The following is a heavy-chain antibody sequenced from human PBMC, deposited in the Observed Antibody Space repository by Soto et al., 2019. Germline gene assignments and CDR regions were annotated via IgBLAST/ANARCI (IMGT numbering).Heavy chain of an antibody. J-gene: IGHJ6*02. D-gene: IGHD3-16*01. CDR1: GFTFSSYA. Sequence: GGSLRLSCAASGFTFSSYAMHWVRQAQGKGLEWVAVISYDASNKYYADSVKGRFTISRDNSKNTLYLQMNSLRAEHTAVYYCARDRSITFGGVSYGMDVWGQGPTVTVS. V-gene: IGHV3-30-3*01. CDR3: ARDRSITFGGVSYGMDV. CDR2: ISYDASNK.